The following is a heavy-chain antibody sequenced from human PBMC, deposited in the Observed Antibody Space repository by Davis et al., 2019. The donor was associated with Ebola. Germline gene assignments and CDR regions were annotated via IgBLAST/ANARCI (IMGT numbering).Heavy chain of an antibody. D-gene: IGHD3-3*01. V-gene: IGHV4-34*01. CDR1: GGSFSGYY. CDR3: ARFGYYRGYYGMDV. CDR2: INHSGST. Sequence: MPSETLSLTCAVYGGSFSGYYWSWVRQPPGKGLEWIGEINHSGSTNYNPSLKSRVTISVDTSKNHFSLKLSSVTAADTAVYYCARFGYYRGYYGMDVWGQGTTVTVSS. J-gene: IGHJ6*02.